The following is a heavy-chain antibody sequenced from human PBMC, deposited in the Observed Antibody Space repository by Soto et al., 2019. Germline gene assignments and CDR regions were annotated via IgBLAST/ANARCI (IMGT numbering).Heavy chain of an antibody. D-gene: IGHD6-19*01. CDR1: GLTFTSYA. CDR3: ARRLTSTVSALGY. CDR2: IAEDGGNK. V-gene: IGHV3-30*16. J-gene: IGHJ4*02. Sequence: GDSLRLFCTASGLTFTSYAINWVRQAPGKGLEWVPLIAEDGGNKYFAESVRGRFLISRDNSKNTVYLQMNSLRPEDTAVYFCARRLTSTVSALGYWGRGTLVTVPS.